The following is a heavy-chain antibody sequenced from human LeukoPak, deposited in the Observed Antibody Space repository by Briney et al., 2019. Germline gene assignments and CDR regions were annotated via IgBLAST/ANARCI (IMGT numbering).Heavy chain of an antibody. CDR1: GYTFTGYY. Sequence: ASVKVSCKASGYTFTGYYMHWVRQAPGQGLEWMGWINPNSGDTNYAQKFQGRVTMTRNTSISTAYMELSSLRSEDTAVYYCASPAITAGGAFDIWGQGTMVTVSS. D-gene: IGHD3-3*01. J-gene: IGHJ3*02. CDR3: ASPAITAGGAFDI. CDR2: INPNSGDT. V-gene: IGHV1-2*02.